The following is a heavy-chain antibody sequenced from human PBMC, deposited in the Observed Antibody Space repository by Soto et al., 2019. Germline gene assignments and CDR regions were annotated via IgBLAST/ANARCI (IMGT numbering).Heavy chain of an antibody. Sequence: QVQLVQSGAEVKKPGASLKVSCKASGYTFTSYYLHWVRQAPGQGLEWMGIINPSGGSTSYAQKFQGRVAMTTDTSKSTVYMELTSLRSEDTAVYYCARVLGRYFGKFYYFDYWGQGTLVTVS. CDR2: INPSGGST. V-gene: IGHV1-46*01. J-gene: IGHJ4*02. CDR1: GYTFTSYY. CDR3: ARVLGRYFGKFYYFDY. D-gene: IGHD3-10*01.